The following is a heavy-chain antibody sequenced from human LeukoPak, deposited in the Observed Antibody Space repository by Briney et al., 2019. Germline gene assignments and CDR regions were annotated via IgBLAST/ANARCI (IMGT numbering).Heavy chain of an antibody. V-gene: IGHV3-48*01. CDR1: GFTFSSYS. CDR3: ARGAVAGDLDY. D-gene: IGHD2-15*01. CDR2: ISSSSSTI. J-gene: IGHJ4*02. Sequence: GGSLRLSCAASGFTFSSYSMNWVRHAPGKGLEWVSYISSSSSTIYYADSVKGRFTISRDNAKNSLYLQMNSLRAEDTAVYYCARGAVAGDLDYWGQGTLVTVSS.